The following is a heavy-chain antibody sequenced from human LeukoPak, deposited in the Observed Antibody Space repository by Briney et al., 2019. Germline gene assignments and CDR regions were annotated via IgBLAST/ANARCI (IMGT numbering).Heavy chain of an antibody. CDR3: ARVDSGNYDY. CDR2: ISAYNGNT. V-gene: IGHV1-18*01. Sequence: GASVKVSCKASGYTSTSYGISWVRQAPGQGLEWMGWISAYNGNTNYAQKLQGRVTMTTDTSTSTAYMELRSLRVEDTAVYYCARVDSGNYDYWGQGTLLTVSS. CDR1: GYTSTSYG. J-gene: IGHJ4*02. D-gene: IGHD1-26*01.